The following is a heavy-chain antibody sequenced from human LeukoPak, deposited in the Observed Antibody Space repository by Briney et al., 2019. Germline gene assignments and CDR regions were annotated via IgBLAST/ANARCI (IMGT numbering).Heavy chain of an antibody. CDR1: GGPISSGSYY. Sequence: KPSETLSLTCTVSGGPISSGSYYWSWIRQPAGKGLEWIGRIYTSGSTNYNPSLKSRVTISVDTSKNQFSLKLSSVTAADTAVYYCARTIVGATDYWGQGTLVTVSS. V-gene: IGHV4-61*02. D-gene: IGHD1-26*01. CDR2: IYTSGST. J-gene: IGHJ4*02. CDR3: ARTIVGATDY.